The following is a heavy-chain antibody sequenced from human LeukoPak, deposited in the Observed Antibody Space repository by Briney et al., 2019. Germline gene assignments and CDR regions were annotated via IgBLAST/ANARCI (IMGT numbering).Heavy chain of an antibody. CDR1: GFTFSSYS. D-gene: IGHD5-24*01. Sequence: GGSLRLSCAASGFTFSSYSMNWVRQAPGKGLEWVSYISSSSSTIYYADSVKGRFTISRDNAKNSLYLQMNSLRAEDTAVYYCARDGYNSHFDYWGQGTLVTVPS. CDR3: ARDGYNSHFDY. V-gene: IGHV3-48*04. CDR2: ISSSSSTI. J-gene: IGHJ4*02.